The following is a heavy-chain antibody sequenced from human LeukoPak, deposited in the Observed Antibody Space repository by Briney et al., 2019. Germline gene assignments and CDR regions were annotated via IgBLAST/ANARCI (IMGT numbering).Heavy chain of an antibody. CDR3: ARGPFGGSYSGDY. V-gene: IGHV4-59*01. Sequence: SETLSLTCTGSGGSISSYYWSWLRQPPGKGLEWMRYIYYSGSNNDNPSLESGGITSVDTSKNQFSLKLSSVTAADTAVYYCARGPFGGSYSGDYWGQGTLVTVSS. CDR2: IYYSGSN. D-gene: IGHD1-26*01. CDR1: GGSISSYY. J-gene: IGHJ4*02.